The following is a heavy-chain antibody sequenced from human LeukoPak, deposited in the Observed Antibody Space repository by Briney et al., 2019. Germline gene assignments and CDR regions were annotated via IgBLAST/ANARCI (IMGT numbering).Heavy chain of an antibody. Sequence: ASVKVSCKASGGTFSSYAISWVRQAPGQGLEWMGWISAYNGNTNYAQKLQGRVTMTTDTSTSTAYMELRSLRSEDTAVYYCASGEYQLLTYYYYMDVWGKGTTVTVSS. CDR1: GGTFSSYA. CDR2: ISAYNGNT. D-gene: IGHD2-2*01. CDR3: ASGEYQLLTYYYYMDV. V-gene: IGHV1-18*01. J-gene: IGHJ6*03.